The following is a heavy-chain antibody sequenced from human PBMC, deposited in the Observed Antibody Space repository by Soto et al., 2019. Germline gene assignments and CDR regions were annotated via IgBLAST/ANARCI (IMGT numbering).Heavy chain of an antibody. CDR1: GGSFSTYF. J-gene: IGHJ4*02. CDR2: IHSSGST. Sequence: PSKTLSLTCTVSGGSFSTYFWSWIRQAPGRRLEWIGYIHSSGSTFYNPSLNSRVTISVDTSKNQFSLTLSSVTAADTAMYYCARSRFSYGRFDSWGQGTLVTVPS. V-gene: IGHV4-59*01. CDR3: ARSRFSYGRFDS. D-gene: IGHD5-18*01.